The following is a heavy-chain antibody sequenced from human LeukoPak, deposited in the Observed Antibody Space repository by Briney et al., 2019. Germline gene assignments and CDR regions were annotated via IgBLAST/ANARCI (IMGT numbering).Heavy chain of an antibody. CDR2: ISYGGSNK. D-gene: IGHD2-2*01. Sequence: GGSLRLSCAASGFTFSSYAMHWVRQAPGKGLEWVAVISYGGSNKYYADSVKGRFTISRDNSKNTLYLQMNSLRAEDTAVYYCARAGGGYCSSTSCYPKKTIVYYYYGMDVWGQGTTVTVSS. J-gene: IGHJ6*02. CDR1: GFTFSSYA. CDR3: ARAGGGYCSSTSCYPKKTIVYYYYGMDV. V-gene: IGHV3-30-3*01.